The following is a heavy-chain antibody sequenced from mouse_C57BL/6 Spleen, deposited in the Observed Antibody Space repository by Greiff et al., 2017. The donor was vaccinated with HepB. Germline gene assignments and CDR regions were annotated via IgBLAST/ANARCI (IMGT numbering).Heavy chain of an antibody. CDR3: ARRGGYDVRYYAMDY. V-gene: IGHV1-69*01. CDR2: IDPSDSYT. Sequence: QVQLQQPGAELVMPGASVKLSCKASGYTFTSYWMHWVKQRPGQGLEWIGEIDPSDSYTNYNQKFKGKSTLTVDKSSSTAYMQLSSLTSEDSAVYYCARRGGYDVRYYAMDYWGQGTSVTVSS. CDR1: GYTFTSYW. J-gene: IGHJ4*01. D-gene: IGHD2-2*01.